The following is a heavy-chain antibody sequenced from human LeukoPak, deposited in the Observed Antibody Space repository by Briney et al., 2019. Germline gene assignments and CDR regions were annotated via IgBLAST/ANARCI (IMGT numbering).Heavy chain of an antibody. Sequence: GASVKVSCKASGYTFTGYYMHWVRQAPGQGLEWMGWINPNSGDTKYAQTFQGRVTMTRDTSISTAYMERSSLRSDDTAVYYCARDGDSYGYYYYGMDVWGQGTTVTVSS. J-gene: IGHJ6*02. CDR2: INPNSGDT. CDR1: GYTFTGYY. CDR3: ARDGDSYGYYYYGMDV. D-gene: IGHD5-18*01. V-gene: IGHV1-2*02.